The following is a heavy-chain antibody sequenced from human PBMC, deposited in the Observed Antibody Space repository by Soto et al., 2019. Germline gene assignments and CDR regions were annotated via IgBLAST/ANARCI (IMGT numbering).Heavy chain of an antibody. CDR1: GGSINTYY. D-gene: IGHD6-25*01. V-gene: IGHV4-59*01. CDR3: TRGGGDF. CDR2: IYYSGSDSGST. Sequence: SETLALTCAVSGGSINTYYWSWIRQPPGKGLEWIGYIYYSGSDSGSTNYIPSLKSRVTISVDTSKNQFSLRLTSVTAADTAVYFCTRGGGDFWGQGTLVTVSS. J-gene: IGHJ4*02.